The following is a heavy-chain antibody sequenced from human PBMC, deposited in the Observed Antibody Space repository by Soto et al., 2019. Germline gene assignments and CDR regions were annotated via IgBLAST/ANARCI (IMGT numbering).Heavy chain of an antibody. V-gene: IGHV3-23*01. CDR1: GFTFNNYG. Sequence: GSLRLSCVASGFTFNNYGMSWVRQAPGKGLEWVSAISGSGGSTDYADSVKGRFTISRDNSKSTVYLQMNSLRAEDTAVYYCAKLGAGGGRPYWGQGTLVTVSS. J-gene: IGHJ4*02. CDR2: ISGSGGST. CDR3: AKLGAGGGRPY. D-gene: IGHD2-15*01.